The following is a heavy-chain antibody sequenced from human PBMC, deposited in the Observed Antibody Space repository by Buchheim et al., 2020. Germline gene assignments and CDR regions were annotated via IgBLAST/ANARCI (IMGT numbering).Heavy chain of an antibody. CDR1: GFTFSSYG. CDR2: IWYDGSNK. Sequence: QVQLVESGGGVVQPGRSLRLSCAASGFTFSSYGMHWVRQAPGKGLEWVAVIWYDGSNKYYADSVKGRFTISRDNSKNTLYLQMNSLRAEDTAVYYCARDFQAGGWYSCLDYWGQGTL. V-gene: IGHV3-33*01. CDR3: ARDFQAGGWYSCLDY. J-gene: IGHJ4*02. D-gene: IGHD6-19*01.